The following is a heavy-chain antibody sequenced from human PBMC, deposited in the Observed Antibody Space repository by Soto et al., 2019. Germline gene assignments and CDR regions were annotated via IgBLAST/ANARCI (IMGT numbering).Heavy chain of an antibody. D-gene: IGHD3-3*01. CDR1: GYSFTSYC. J-gene: IGHJ6*02. Sequence: PGESLKISCKGSGYSFTSYCIGWGRQMPGEGLEWMGIIYPGDSDTRYSPSFQGQVTISADKSINSVYLQWSSLKASDTATYYCARLGFNYDFLSGYYNVHHYPGIDIWGQGTTVTVS. CDR2: IYPGDSDT. CDR3: ARLGFNYDFLSGYYNVHHYPGIDI. V-gene: IGHV5-51*01.